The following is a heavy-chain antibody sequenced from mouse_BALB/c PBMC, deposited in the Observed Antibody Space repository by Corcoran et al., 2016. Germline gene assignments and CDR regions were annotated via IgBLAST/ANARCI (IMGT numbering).Heavy chain of an antibody. CDR2: INTHSGVP. Sequence: QIQLVQSGPELKKPGETVRISCKASGYTFTTAGMQWVQKMPGKGLKWIGWINTHSGVPKYAEDFKGRFVFSLETSASTAYLQISNLKNEDTATYFCASRGDGSFDYWGQGTTLTVSS. V-gene: IGHV9-4*02. CDR3: ASRGDGSFDY. J-gene: IGHJ2*01. CDR1: GYTFTTAG. D-gene: IGHD2-3*01.